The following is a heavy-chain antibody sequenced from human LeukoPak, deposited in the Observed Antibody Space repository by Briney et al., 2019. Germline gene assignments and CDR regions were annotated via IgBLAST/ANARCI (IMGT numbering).Heavy chain of an antibody. D-gene: IGHD3-10*01. Sequence: PSETLSLTCTVSGGSISSGGYYCSWIRQHPGKCLEWIGYIYYSGSTYYNPSLKSRVTISVDTSKNQFSLNLSSVTAADTAVYYCATQWFGEGDYFDYWGQGTLVTVSS. V-gene: IGHV4-31*03. J-gene: IGHJ4*02. CDR2: IYYSGST. CDR1: GGSISSGGYY. CDR3: ATQWFGEGDYFDY.